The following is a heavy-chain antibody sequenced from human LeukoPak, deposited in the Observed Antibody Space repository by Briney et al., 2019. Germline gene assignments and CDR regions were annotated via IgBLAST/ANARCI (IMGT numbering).Heavy chain of an antibody. D-gene: IGHD1-26*01. Sequence: GGSLRLSCAASGFTFSSYAMHWVRQAPGKGLEWVAVISYDGSNKYYADSVKGRFTISRDNPKNTLYLQMNSLRAEDTAVYYCARESPGLYSGTYPYYFHYWGQGTLVTVSS. J-gene: IGHJ4*02. CDR3: ARESPGLYSGTYPYYFHY. CDR1: GFTFSSYA. V-gene: IGHV3-30-3*01. CDR2: ISYDGSNK.